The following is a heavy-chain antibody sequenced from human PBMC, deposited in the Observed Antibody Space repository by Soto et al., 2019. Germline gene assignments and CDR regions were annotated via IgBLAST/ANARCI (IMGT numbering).Heavy chain of an antibody. D-gene: IGHD3-22*01. CDR3: AREADFASSGYVLDY. J-gene: IGHJ4*02. V-gene: IGHV3-21*01. CDR2: VTSSSSSM. Sequence: GGSLRLSCASSGFTFNRYSMNWVRQAPGKGLEWVSSVTSSSSSMLYADSVKGRFTISRDDAKDSLFLQMNSLRAGDTAVYYWAREADFASSGYVLDYWGQGTLVTVSS. CDR1: GFTFNRYS.